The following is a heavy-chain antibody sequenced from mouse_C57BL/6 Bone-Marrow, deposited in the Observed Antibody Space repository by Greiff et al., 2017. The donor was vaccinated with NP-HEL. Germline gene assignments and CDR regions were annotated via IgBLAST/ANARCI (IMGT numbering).Heavy chain of an antibody. J-gene: IGHJ1*03. CDR2: IYPGDGDT. CDR3: AREDYYSNYVWYFDV. V-gene: IGHV1-80*01. CDR1: GYAFSSYW. Sequence: QVQLKQSGAELVKPGASVKISCKASGYAFSSYWMNWVKQRPGKGLEWIGQIYPGDGDTNYNGKFKGKATLTADKSSSTAYMQLSSLTSEDSAVYFCAREDYYSNYVWYFDVWGTGTTVTVSS. D-gene: IGHD2-5*01.